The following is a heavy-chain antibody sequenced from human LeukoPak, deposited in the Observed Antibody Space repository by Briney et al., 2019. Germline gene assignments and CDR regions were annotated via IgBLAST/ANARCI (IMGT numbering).Heavy chain of an antibody. D-gene: IGHD3-10*01. CDR2: IYSDGST. Sequence: GGSLRLSCAASGLTVRNNYMSWVRQSPGKGLEWVSVIYSDGSTYYEDSVKGRFTISRDTSKNTLSLQMSSLRVEDTAVYFCAREKGRGVISPYYDCWGQGTLVTVSS. V-gene: IGHV3-53*01. J-gene: IGHJ4*02. CDR3: AREKGRGVISPYYDC. CDR1: GLTVRNNY.